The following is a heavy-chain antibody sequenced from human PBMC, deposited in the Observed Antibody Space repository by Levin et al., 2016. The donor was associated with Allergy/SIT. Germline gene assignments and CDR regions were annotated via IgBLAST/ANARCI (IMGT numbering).Heavy chain of an antibody. CDR3: ASGGSGWYNAFDI. V-gene: IGHV3-7*03. Sequence: WIRQPPGKGLEWVANIKQDGSEKYYVDSVKGRFTISRDNAKNSLYLQMNSLRAEDTAVYYCASGGSGWYNAFDIWGQGTMVTVSS. J-gene: IGHJ3*02. CDR2: IKQDGSEK. D-gene: IGHD6-19*01.